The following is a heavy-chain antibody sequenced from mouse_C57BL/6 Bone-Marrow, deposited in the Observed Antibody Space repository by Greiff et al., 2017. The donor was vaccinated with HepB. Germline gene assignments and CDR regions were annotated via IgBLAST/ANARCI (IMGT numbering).Heavy chain of an antibody. Sequence: QVQLQQPGAELVRPGTSVKLSCKASGYTFTSYWMHWVKQRPGQGLEWIGVIDPSDSYTNYNQKFKGKATLTVDTSSSTAYMQLSSLTSEDSAVYYCARRRLRREDWFAYWGQESLVTVSA. CDR3: ARRRLRREDWFAY. D-gene: IGHD2-2*01. V-gene: IGHV1-59*01. J-gene: IGHJ3*01. CDR1: GYTFTSYW. CDR2: IDPSDSYT.